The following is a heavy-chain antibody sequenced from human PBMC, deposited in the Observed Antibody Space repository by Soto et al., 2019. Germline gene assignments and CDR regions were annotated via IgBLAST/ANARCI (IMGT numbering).Heavy chain of an antibody. V-gene: IGHV1-8*01. CDR1: GYTFTSYD. CDR2: MNPNSGNT. D-gene: IGHD2-15*01. CDR3: AARRYCSGGSCPDYFDY. J-gene: IGHJ4*01. Sequence: ASVKGSCKASGYTFTSYDINWVRQATGQGLEWMGWMNPNSGNTGYAQKFQGRVTITADESTSTAYMELSSLRSEDTAVYYCAARRYCSGGSCPDYFDYWGHGTLVTVSS.